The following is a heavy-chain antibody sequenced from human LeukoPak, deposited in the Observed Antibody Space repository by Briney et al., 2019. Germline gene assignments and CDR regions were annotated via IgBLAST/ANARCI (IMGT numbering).Heavy chain of an antibody. CDR3: ARVGWNYYDSSGYRIDY. D-gene: IGHD3-22*01. CDR1: GFTFSSYS. Sequence: GGSLRLSCAASGFTFSSYSMNWVRQAPGKGLEWVSSISSSSSYIYYADSVKGRFTISRDNAKNSLYLQMNSLRAEVTAVYYCARVGWNYYDSSGYRIDYWGQGTLVTVSS. CDR2: ISSSSSYI. V-gene: IGHV3-21*01. J-gene: IGHJ4*02.